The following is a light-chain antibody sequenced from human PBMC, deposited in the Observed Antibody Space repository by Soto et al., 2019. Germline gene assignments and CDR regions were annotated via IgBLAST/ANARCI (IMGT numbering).Light chain of an antibody. CDR1: SSEVGAYNY. J-gene: IGLJ3*02. CDR2: EVS. CDR3: SSARRDNTWV. V-gene: IGLV2-14*01. Sequence: QSALTQPASVSGSPGQSITISCTGSSSEVGAYNYVSWFQQHPGKAPKLMIYEVSNRPSGVSNRFSGSKSANTASLTISGLQAEDEADYYCSSARRDNTWVFGGGTKLTVL.